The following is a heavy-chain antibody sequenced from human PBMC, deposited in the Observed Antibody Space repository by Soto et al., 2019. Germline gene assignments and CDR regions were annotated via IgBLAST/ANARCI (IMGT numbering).Heavy chain of an antibody. CDR2: TKSDGSGT. Sequence: VQLVESGGGLLQPGGSLTLSCTASGFTLSNYWMHWVRQAPGKGLVWVSRTKSDGSGTSYTDSVKGRFTISRDSAYNALYLQMSNMRAEDSAVYYCARGGFDYGPGRMDVWGKGTTVIVSS. D-gene: IGHD3-10*01. V-gene: IGHV3-74*01. CDR3: ARGGFDYGPGRMDV. CDR1: GFTLSNYW. J-gene: IGHJ6*04.